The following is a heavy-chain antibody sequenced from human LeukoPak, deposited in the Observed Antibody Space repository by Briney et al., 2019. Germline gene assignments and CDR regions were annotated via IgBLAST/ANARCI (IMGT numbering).Heavy chain of an antibody. D-gene: IGHD3-9*01. CDR1: GYKFNNFY. V-gene: IGHV5-51*01. CDR2: IYPGDSDI. CDR3: ARRHSDSLTGFDF. J-gene: IGHJ4*02. Sequence: GESLKISCQASGYKFNNFYIAWVRQMPGKGLEWVAIIYPGDSDIRYSPSIQGHVTISADKSTSTTFLQWTSLKASDTAMYYCARRHSDSLTGFDFWGQGTLVTVTS.